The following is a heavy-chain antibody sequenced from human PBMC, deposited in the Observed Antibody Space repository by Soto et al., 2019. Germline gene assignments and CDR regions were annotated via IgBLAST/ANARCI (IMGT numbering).Heavy chain of an antibody. CDR2: ISSSSSYT. J-gene: IGHJ4*02. CDR1: GFTFSAYY. V-gene: IGHV3-11*05. D-gene: IGHD5-12*01. CDR3: ARDHHRYSGYDYVDY. Sequence: QVQLVESGGGLVKPGGSLRLSCAASGFTFSAYYMSWIRQAPGKGLEWVSYISSSSSYTNYADSVKGRFTISRDNAKNSLYLQMNSLRAEDTAVYYCARDHHRYSGYDYVDYWGQGTLVTVSS.